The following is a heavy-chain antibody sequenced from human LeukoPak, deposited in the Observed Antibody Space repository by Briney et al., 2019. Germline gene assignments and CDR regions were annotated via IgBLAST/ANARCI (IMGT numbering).Heavy chain of an antibody. J-gene: IGHJ3*02. D-gene: IGHD3-10*01. Sequence: PGGSLKPSCQPPGFPFSSYWMTWVRQPPGKGLKWVPNIKQDGSEKYYADSVKGRFTISRDSFKNTLYLQMNSLRPEDTAVYYCAKEGDYYGSGSYRDGFDIWGQGTRATVSS. CDR1: GFPFSSYW. CDR2: IKQDGSEK. V-gene: IGHV3-7*01. CDR3: AKEGDYYGSGSYRDGFDI.